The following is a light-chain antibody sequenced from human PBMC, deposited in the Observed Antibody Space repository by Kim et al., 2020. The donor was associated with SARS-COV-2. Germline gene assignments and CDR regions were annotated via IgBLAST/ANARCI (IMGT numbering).Light chain of an antibody. CDR2: AAS. Sequence: ASVGYRVTITCLSSQAISNYLAWYQHKPGKVPKLLIYAASSLQSGVPSRFSGSGSGTDFTLTISRLQPEDVATYYCQKYNSPPLTFGGGTKVDIK. CDR1: QAISNY. V-gene: IGKV1-27*01. CDR3: QKYNSPPLT. J-gene: IGKJ4*01.